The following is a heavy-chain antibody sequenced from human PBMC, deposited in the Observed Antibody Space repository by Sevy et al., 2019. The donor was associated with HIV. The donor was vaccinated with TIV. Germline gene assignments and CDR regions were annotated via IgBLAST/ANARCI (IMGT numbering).Heavy chain of an antibody. Sequence: WETLSLTCAVSGYSISSGYYWGWSRQPPGRGLEWIGSIYHSGSTYYNPSLKSRVTISVDTSKNQFSLKLSSVTAADKAVYYCARVALWAGLGELSYFDYWGQGTLVTVSS. CDR1: GYSISSGYY. J-gene: IGHJ4*02. CDR3: ARVALWAGLGELSYFDY. V-gene: IGHV4-38-2*01. CDR2: IYHSGST. D-gene: IGHD3-16*02.